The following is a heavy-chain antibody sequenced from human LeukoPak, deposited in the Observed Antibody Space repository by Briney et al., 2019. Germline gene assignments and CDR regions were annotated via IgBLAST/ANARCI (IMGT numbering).Heavy chain of an antibody. CDR2: ISSNGGST. D-gene: IGHD5-18*01. V-gene: IGHV3-64D*09. Sequence: GGSLRLSCSASGFTFSSYGMHWVRQAPGKGLDYVSGISSNGGSTHYAESVKGRFTISRDNSKNTLFLQMSSLRPEDTAVYYCVKDDAATLYYYFMDVWGQGTTVTVSS. CDR3: VKDDAATLYYYFMDV. CDR1: GFTFSSYG. J-gene: IGHJ6*02.